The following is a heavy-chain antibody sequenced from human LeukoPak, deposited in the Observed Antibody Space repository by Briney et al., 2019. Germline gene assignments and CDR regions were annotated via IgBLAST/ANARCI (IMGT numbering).Heavy chain of an antibody. J-gene: IGHJ3*02. V-gene: IGHV1-8*01. CDR1: GYTFTSYD. CDR2: MNPNSGNT. D-gene: IGHD6-13*01. Sequence: ASVKVSCKASGYTFTSYDINWVRQATGQGLEWMGWMNPNSGNTGYAQKLQGRVTMTTDTSTSTAYMELRSLRSDDTAVYYCARVKAAAGSAFDIWGQGTMVTVSS. CDR3: ARVKAAAGSAFDI.